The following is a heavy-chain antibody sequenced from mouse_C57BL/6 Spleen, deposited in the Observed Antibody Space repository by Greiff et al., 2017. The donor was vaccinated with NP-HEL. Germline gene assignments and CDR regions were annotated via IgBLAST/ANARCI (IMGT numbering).Heavy chain of an antibody. J-gene: IGHJ1*03. CDR2: INPNNGGT. CDR1: GYTFTDYN. Sequence: EVQLQQSGPELVKPGASVKIPCKASGYTFTDYNMDWVKQSHGKSLEWIGDINPNNGGTIYNQKFKGKATLTVDKSSSTAYMELRSLTSEDTAVYYCARGTYDYDVDWYFDVWGTGTTVTVSS. V-gene: IGHV1-18*01. D-gene: IGHD2-4*01. CDR3: ARGTYDYDVDWYFDV.